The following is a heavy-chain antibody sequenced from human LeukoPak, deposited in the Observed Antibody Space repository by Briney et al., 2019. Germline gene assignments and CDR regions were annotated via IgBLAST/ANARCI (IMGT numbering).Heavy chain of an antibody. CDR2: INPNSGGT. CDR3: ARVLSGGGFWSGLDY. J-gene: IGHJ4*02. D-gene: IGHD3-3*01. V-gene: IGHV1-2*06. Sequence: GASVKVSCKASGYTFTGYYMHWVRQAPGQGLEWMGRINPNSGGTNYAQKFQGRVTMTRDTSISTAYMELSRLRSDDTAVYYCARVLSGGGFWSGLDYWGQGTLVTVSS. CDR1: GYTFTGYY.